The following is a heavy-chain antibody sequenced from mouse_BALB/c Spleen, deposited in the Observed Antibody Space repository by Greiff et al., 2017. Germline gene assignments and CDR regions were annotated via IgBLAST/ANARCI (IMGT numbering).Heavy chain of an antibody. J-gene: IGHJ3*01. CDR2: INPSTGYT. CDR1: GYTFTSYW. D-gene: IGHD1-1*02. Sequence: QVHVKQSGAELAKPGASVKMSCKASGYTFTSYWMHWVKQRPGQGLEWIGYINPSTGYTEYNQKFKDKATLTADKSSSTAYMQLSSLTSEDSAVYYCALWTDAYWGQGTLVTVSA. CDR3: ALWTDAY. V-gene: IGHV1-7*01.